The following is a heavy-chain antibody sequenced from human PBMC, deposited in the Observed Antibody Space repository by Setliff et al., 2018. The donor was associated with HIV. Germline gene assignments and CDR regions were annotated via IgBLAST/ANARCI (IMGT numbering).Heavy chain of an antibody. D-gene: IGHD6-13*01. CDR1: GFTFSFYG. J-gene: IGHJ4*02. Sequence: GGSLRLSCAASGFTFSFYGMHWVRQAPGKGLEWVAFIRFDGSNIYYPDSVKGRFTISRDNSKNILYLQMNSLRTEDTAMYYCAKNLYRSSWSSLDYWGQGTLVTVSS. V-gene: IGHV3-30*02. CDR2: IRFDGSNI. CDR3: AKNLYRSSWSSLDY.